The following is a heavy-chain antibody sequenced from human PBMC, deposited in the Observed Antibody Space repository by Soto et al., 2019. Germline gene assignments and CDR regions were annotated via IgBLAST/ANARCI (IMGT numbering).Heavy chain of an antibody. D-gene: IGHD3-10*01. CDR2: IGEGGFST. Sequence: GGSLRLSCAASGFTFSTYAMSWVRQAPGKGLEWVSVIGEGGFSTQYAASVKGRFTISRDNSRNTLFLQMDSLRADDTAVYFCAKGTSSEFLLSFDDWGHGTLVTVSS. V-gene: IGHV3-23*01. CDR1: GFTFSTYA. CDR3: AKGTSSEFLLSFDD. J-gene: IGHJ4*01.